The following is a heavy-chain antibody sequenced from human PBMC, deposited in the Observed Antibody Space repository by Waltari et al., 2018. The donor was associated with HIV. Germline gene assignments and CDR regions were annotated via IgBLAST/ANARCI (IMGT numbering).Heavy chain of an antibody. CDR3: ARVRLPYYFDY. CDR2: IYYTGGP. CDR1: GGSVSSDSYY. Sequence: QVQLQESGPGLVKPSETLSLTCTVSGGSVSSDSYYWSWIRQPPGKALEWIGYIYYTGGPNYNPSLKSRVTMSVDTSKNQFSLKLSSVTAADTAVYYCARVRLPYYFDYWGQGTLVTVSS. V-gene: IGHV4-61*01. J-gene: IGHJ4*02.